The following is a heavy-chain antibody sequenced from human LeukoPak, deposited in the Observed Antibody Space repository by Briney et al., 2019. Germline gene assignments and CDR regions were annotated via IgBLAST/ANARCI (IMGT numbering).Heavy chain of an antibody. D-gene: IGHD3-22*01. J-gene: IGHJ4*02. V-gene: IGHV1-46*01. CDR3: ARDLLGYYDSSGYSDY. CDR1: GYTFTSYY. Sequence: GASVKVSCKASGYTFTSYYMHWVRQAPGQGLEWMGIINPSGGSTSYAQKFQGRVTMTRDTSTSTVYMELSSLRPEDTAVYYCARDLLGYYDSSGYSDYWGQGTLVTVSS. CDR2: INPSGGST.